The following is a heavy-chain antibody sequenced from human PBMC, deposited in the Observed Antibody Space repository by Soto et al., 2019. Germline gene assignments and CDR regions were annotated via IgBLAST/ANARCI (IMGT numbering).Heavy chain of an antibody. CDR2: IIPIFGTA. V-gene: IGHV1-69*01. CDR3: ARDRHITMVRGVQGNDAFDI. CDR1: GGTFSSYA. D-gene: IGHD3-10*01. J-gene: IGHJ3*02. Sequence: QVQLVQSGAEVKKPGSSVKVSCKASGGTFSSYAISWVRQAPGQGLEWMGGIIPIFGTANYAQKFQGRVTITADESTSTAYMELSRLRSEDTAVYYCARDRHITMVRGVQGNDAFDIWGQGTMVTVSS.